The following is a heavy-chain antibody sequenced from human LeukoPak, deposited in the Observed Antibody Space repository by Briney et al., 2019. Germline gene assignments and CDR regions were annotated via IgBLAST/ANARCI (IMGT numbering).Heavy chain of an antibody. CDR2: ISGSGDSA. D-gene: IGHD3-22*01. V-gene: IGHV3-23*01. Sequence: PGGSLRLSCAASGLTFSSYAMSWVRQAPGKGLEWVSGISGSGDSAVYADSVKGRFTISRDNAKNSLYLQMNSLRAEDTAVYYCASHDSSGYYYGPYWGQGTLVTVSS. CDR3: ASHDSSGYYYGPY. CDR1: GLTFSSYA. J-gene: IGHJ4*02.